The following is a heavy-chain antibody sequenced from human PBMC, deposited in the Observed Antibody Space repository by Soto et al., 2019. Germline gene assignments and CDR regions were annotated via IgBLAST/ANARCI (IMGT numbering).Heavy chain of an antibody. CDR1: GFSFSSYA. CDR2: ISHDGSNK. J-gene: IGHJ5*02. Sequence: QIQLVESGGGVVQPERSLRLSCTASGFSFSSYATHWVRQAPGKGLEWVAVISHDGSNKYYADSVKGRVAISRDNSKSTSYLQMNSLKVEDTAVYYCARGNASFDPWGQGTLVTVSS. CDR3: ARGNASFDP. V-gene: IGHV3-30*09. D-gene: IGHD1-1*01.